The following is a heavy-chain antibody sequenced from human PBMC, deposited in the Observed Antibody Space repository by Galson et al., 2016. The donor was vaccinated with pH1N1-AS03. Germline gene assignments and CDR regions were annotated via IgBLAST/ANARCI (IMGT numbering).Heavy chain of an antibody. CDR3: ARDRTVVAASIIYYYGMDV. D-gene: IGHD2-2*01. J-gene: IGHJ6*02. V-gene: IGHV3-7*03. CDR1: GFTFGGHW. Sequence: SLRLSCAVSGFTFGGHWMSWVRQAPGKGLEWVANINKDGNEKYYVDSVKGRFAISRDNAKNSLYLQMNSLRAEDKAVYYCARDRTVVAASIIYYYGMDVWGQGTTVTVSS. CDR2: INKDGNEK.